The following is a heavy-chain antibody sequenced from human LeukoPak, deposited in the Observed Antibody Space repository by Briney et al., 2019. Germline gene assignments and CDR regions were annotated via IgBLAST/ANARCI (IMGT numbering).Heavy chain of an antibody. V-gene: IGHV4-34*01. D-gene: IGHD2-21*02. CDR2: INHSGST. J-gene: IGHJ6*03. CDR1: GASISSYY. Sequence: SETLSLTCTVSGASISSYYWTWIRQPPGKGLEWIGEINHSGSTNYNPSLKSRVTISVDTSKNQFSLKLSSVTAADTAVYYCARHTLVVTATRYYYYYMDVWGKGTTVTISS. CDR3: ARHTLVVTATRYYYYYMDV.